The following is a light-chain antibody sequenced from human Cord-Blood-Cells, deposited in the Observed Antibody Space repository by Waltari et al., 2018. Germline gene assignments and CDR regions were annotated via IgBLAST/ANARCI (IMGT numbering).Light chain of an antibody. CDR3: CSYAGSYTVV. Sequence: QSALTQPRSVSGSPGQSVTISCPGTSSAVGGYNYVSWYQQHPGKAPKLMSYDVSKRPSGVPDRFSGSKSGNTASLTISGLQAEDEADYYCCSYAGSYTVVFGGGTKLTVL. J-gene: IGLJ2*01. CDR2: DVS. CDR1: SSAVGGYNY. V-gene: IGLV2-11*01.